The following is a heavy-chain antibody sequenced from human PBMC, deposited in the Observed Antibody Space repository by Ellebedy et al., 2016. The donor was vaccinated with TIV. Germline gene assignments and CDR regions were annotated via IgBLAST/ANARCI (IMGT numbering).Heavy chain of an antibody. V-gene: IGHV3-23*01. D-gene: IGHD1-26*01. Sequence: GESLKISXVASGFTFSSYAMSWVRQAPGKGLEWVSAISDAGVSTYYADSVKGRFTISRDNSKNTLYLQMNSLRAEDTAVYYCAKGPTTRYYYMDVWGKGTTVTVSS. J-gene: IGHJ6*03. CDR1: GFTFSSYA. CDR2: ISDAGVST. CDR3: AKGPTTRYYYMDV.